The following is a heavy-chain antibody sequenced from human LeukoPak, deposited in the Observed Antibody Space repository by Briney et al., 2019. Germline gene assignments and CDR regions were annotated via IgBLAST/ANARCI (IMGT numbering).Heavy chain of an antibody. D-gene: IGHD3-22*01. V-gene: IGHV1-2*02. CDR3: ATHYYDSIGYINSDY. Sequence: ASVKVSCKASGYTFTGYYMHWVRQAPGQGLEWMGWINPISGGTNYAQKFQGRVTMTRDTSISTAYMELSRLTSDDTAVYYCATHYYDSIGYINSDYWGQGALVTVSS. CDR2: INPISGGT. CDR1: GYTFTGYY. J-gene: IGHJ4*02.